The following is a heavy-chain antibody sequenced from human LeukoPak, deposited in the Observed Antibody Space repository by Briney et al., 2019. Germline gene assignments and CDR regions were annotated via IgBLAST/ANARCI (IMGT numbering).Heavy chain of an antibody. CDR3: ARHNYDILTGYYDAFDI. CDR2: INHSGST. D-gene: IGHD3-9*01. CDR1: GGSFSGYY. Sequence: SETLSLTCAVYGGSFSGYYWSWIRQPPGKGLEWIGEINHSGSTNYNPSLKSRVTISVDTSKNQFSLKLSSVTAADTAVYYCARHNYDILTGYYDAFDIWAKGQWSPSLQ. J-gene: IGHJ3*02. V-gene: IGHV4-34*01.